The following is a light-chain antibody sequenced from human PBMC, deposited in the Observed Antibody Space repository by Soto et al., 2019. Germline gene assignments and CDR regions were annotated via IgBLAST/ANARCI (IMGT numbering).Light chain of an antibody. J-gene: IGKJ3*01. CDR1: HDIGSD. CDR2: AAT. V-gene: IGKV1-6*01. Sequence: AIQMTQSPASLSASVGDRVTITCRASHDIGSDLAWYQQKPGKAPNLLIYAATTLQSGVPSRFSGSGSGTYFTLTITGLRPDDFATYYCLQDHSFLTFGPGTKVNFK. CDR3: LQDHSFLT.